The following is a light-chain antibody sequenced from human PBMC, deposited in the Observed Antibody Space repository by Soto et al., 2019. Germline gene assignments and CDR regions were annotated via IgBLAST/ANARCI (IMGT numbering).Light chain of an antibody. Sequence: SYELTQPPSVSVSPGQTASITCSGNKLGSKYAFWYQQKPGQSPVLVIYQDTKRPSGIPERFSGSNSGNTATLTISGTQALDEADYYCQAWDSSTVVFGGGTKLTVL. CDR2: QDT. CDR3: QAWDSSTVV. CDR1: KLGSKY. V-gene: IGLV3-1*01. J-gene: IGLJ2*01.